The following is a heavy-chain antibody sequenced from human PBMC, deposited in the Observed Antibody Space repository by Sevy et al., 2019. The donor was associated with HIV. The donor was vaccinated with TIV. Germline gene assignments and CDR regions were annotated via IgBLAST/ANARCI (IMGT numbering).Heavy chain of an antibody. CDR3: ARDGGGGSDWYLYFDH. D-gene: IGHD6-19*01. CDR2: ISYDGTKK. Sequence: GGSLRLSCSASGFSFSTYGMHWVRQAPGKGLEWAAAISYDGTKKYYEDSVKGRFTISRDNSKNTIYLEINGLRPEDTDIYYCARDGGGGSDWYLYFDHWGQGALVTVSS. J-gene: IGHJ4*02. CDR1: GFSFSTYG. V-gene: IGHV3-30*03.